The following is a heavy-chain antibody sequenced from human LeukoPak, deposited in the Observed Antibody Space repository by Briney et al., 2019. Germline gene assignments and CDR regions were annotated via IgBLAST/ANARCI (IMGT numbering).Heavy chain of an antibody. Sequence: GGSLRLSCAASGFTFSNFWMHWVRQAPGKGLVWVALIYGDGSFTRYADSVKGRFTISRDNAKNSLYLQMNSLRAEDTAVYYCARGAPIDYWGQGTLVTVSS. CDR3: ARGAPIDY. V-gene: IGHV3-74*01. CDR2: IYGDGSFT. CDR1: GFTFSNFW. D-gene: IGHD4/OR15-4a*01. J-gene: IGHJ4*02.